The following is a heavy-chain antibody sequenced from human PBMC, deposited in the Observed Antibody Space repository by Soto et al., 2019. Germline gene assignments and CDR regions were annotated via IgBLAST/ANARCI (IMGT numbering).Heavy chain of an antibody. D-gene: IGHD6-25*01. CDR2: INPHTGDT. CDR1: GYPLTDFY. V-gene: IGHV1-2*02. J-gene: IGHJ2*01. CDR3: AREGGAAPGARREWYLDL. Sequence: QVQRVQSGAEVKKPGASVTVSCKTSGYPLTDFYIHWVRQAPGQGLEWMAWINPHTGDTNTALKFQGRVTMTRDTSINTAFMVLTRLSSDDTAVYYCAREGGAAPGARREWYLDLWGRGTLVSVSS.